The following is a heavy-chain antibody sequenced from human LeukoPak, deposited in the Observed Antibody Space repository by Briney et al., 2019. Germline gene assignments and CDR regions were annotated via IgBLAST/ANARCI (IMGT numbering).Heavy chain of an antibody. J-gene: IGHJ4*02. Sequence: PGGSLRVSCAASGFTFSNYWMTWVRQAPGKGLEWVANIKDDGGEKHYVDSVKGRFTISRDNAKNSLDLQMNSLRVEDTAVYYCARGFAVALWGQGTLVTVSS. CDR1: GFTFSNYW. CDR2: IKDDGGEK. CDR3: ARGFAVAL. V-gene: IGHV3-7*01. D-gene: IGHD6-19*01.